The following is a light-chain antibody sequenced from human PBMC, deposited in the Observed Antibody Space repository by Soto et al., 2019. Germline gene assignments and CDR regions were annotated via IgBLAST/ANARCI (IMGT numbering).Light chain of an antibody. Sequence: QSAPTQPASVSGSPGQSITISCTGTSSDVGTYNLVSWFQQHPGKAPRLLIYEVSQRPSGVSSRFSGSKSGNTASLTVSGLKAEDEANYYCGSYAGDSTYVFGTGTKLTVL. J-gene: IGLJ1*01. CDR1: SSDVGTYNL. CDR3: GSYAGDSTYV. V-gene: IGLV2-23*02. CDR2: EVS.